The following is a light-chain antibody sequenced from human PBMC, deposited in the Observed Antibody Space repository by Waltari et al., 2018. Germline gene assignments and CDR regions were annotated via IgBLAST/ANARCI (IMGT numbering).Light chain of an antibody. V-gene: IGKV3-11*01. J-gene: IGKJ5*01. CDR1: QSVTNY. CDR3: QQRGTWPPIT. Sequence: EIVLTQSPVILSLSPGETATLSCRASQSVTNYLAWYQQRPGQAPRLLIYHASNSATGIPARFSGSGSGTDFTLTINSLEPEDFAVSYCQQRGTWPPITVGQGTRLEIK. CDR2: HAS.